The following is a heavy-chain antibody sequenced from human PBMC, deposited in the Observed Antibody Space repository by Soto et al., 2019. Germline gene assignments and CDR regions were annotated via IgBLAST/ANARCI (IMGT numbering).Heavy chain of an antibody. V-gene: IGHV4-30-4*01. Sequence: QVQLQESGPGLVKPSQTLSLTCTVSGGSISSGDYSWTWIRQPPGKGLEWIGYIYYSGSTYYNPSVTSRVTISVDTSKNQFSLKLSSVTAADTAVYYCARDRRKSGNSLTDWGQGTLVTVSS. D-gene: IGHD2-15*01. J-gene: IGHJ4*02. CDR1: GGSISSGDYS. CDR3: ARDRRKSGNSLTD. CDR2: IYYSGST.